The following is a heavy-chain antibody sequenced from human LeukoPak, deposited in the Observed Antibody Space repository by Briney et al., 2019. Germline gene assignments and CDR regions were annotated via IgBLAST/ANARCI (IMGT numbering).Heavy chain of an antibody. Sequence: GGSLRLSCAASGFIVNNNYMSWVRQAPGKGLEWVSVLYSGGSTHHADSVKGRFTISRDNSKNTLYLQMNSLRAEDTAVYYCAKVRSYYDSSGYYSFDYWGQGTLVTVSS. CDR3: AKVRSYYDSSGYYSFDY. CDR2: LYSGGST. CDR1: GFIVNNNY. J-gene: IGHJ4*02. D-gene: IGHD3-22*01. V-gene: IGHV3-66*01.